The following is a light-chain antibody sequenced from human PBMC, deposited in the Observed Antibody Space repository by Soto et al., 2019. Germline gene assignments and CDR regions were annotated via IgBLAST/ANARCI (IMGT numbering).Light chain of an antibody. CDR2: AAS. V-gene: IGKV1-9*01. J-gene: IGKJ5*01. CDR3: QQLNSFSIT. Sequence: QSTHYPSSMPASVGDRAPITCRASQAIYNYLAWYQQKQGKAHNXLIYAASTLQSGVPSRFSGSGSGTDLTLTISSLKPEDFETYYCQQLNSFSITFGQGTRLDIK. CDR1: QAIYNY.